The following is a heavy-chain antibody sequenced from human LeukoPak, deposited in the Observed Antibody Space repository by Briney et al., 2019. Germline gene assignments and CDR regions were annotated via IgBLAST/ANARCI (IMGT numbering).Heavy chain of an antibody. J-gene: IGHJ4*02. D-gene: IGHD3-10*01. CDR2: TYYRSKWYN. CDR1: GDSVSSNSAA. V-gene: IGHV6-1*01. CDR3: ARDLPVYYGSGTYFDY. Sequence: SQTLSLNCAISGDSVSSNSAAWIWIRQSPSRGLEWLGRTYYRSKWYNDYAVSVKSRITINPDTSKNQFSLQLNSVTPEDTAVYYCARDLPVYYGSGTYFDYWGQGTLVTVSS.